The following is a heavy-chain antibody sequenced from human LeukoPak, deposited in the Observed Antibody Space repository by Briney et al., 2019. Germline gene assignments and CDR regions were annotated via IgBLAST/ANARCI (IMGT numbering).Heavy chain of an antibody. V-gene: IGHV1-8*03. Sequence: GASVKVSCKASGYTFTSYDINWVRQATGQGLEWMGWMNPNGGNTGYAQKFQGRVTITRNTSISTAYMELSSLRSEDTAVYYCARGVLRYFDWLTPPYYYYYMDVWGKGTTVTVSS. CDR2: MNPNGGNT. D-gene: IGHD3-9*01. CDR3: ARGVLRYFDWLTPPYYYYYMDV. CDR1: GYTFTSYD. J-gene: IGHJ6*03.